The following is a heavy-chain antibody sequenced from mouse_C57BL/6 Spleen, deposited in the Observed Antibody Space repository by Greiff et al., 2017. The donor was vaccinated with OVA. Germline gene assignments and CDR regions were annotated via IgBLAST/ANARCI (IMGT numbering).Heavy chain of an antibody. V-gene: IGHV15-2*01. J-gene: IGHJ1*03. Sequence: QVQLQQSGSELRSPGSSVKLSCKDFASEVFPIAYLSWVRQKPGHGFEWIGGILPSIGRTIYGEKFEDKATLDADTLSNTAYLELNSLTSEDSAIYYCARAYYYGSSYWYFDVWGTGTTVTVSS. CDR3: ARAYYYGSSYWYFDV. CDR1: ASEVFPIAY. CDR2: ILPSIGRT. D-gene: IGHD1-1*01.